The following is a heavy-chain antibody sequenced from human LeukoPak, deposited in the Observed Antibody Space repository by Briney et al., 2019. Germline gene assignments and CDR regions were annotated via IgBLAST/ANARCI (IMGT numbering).Heavy chain of an antibody. Sequence: SETLSLTCAVYGGSFSGYYWSWIRQPPGKGLEWIGEINHSGSTNYNPSLKSRVTISVDTSKNQFSLKLSSVTAADTAVYYCARLGRRSTIFGQIPVYHFDYWGQGTLVTVSS. J-gene: IGHJ4*02. V-gene: IGHV4-34*01. CDR2: INHSGST. CDR3: ARLGRRSTIFGQIPVYHFDY. CDR1: GGSFSGYY. D-gene: IGHD3-3*01.